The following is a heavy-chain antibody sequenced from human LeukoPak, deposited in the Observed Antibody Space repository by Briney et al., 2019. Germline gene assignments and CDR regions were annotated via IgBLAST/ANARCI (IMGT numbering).Heavy chain of an antibody. V-gene: IGHV3-43D*03. CDR2: ISWDGGST. Sequence: PGGSLRLSCAASGFTFDDYAMHWIRQAPRKGLEWVSLISWDGGSTYYADSVKGRFTISRDNSKNSLYLQMNSLRAEDTALYYCAKGGSHFDYWGQGTLVTVSS. J-gene: IGHJ4*02. D-gene: IGHD6-6*01. CDR3: AKGGSHFDY. CDR1: GFTFDDYA.